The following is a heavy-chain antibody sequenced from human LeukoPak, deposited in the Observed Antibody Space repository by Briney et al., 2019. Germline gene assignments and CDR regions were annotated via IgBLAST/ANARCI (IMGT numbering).Heavy chain of an antibody. CDR1: GFPFSNHA. CDR3: AKERGGWSPERFDY. V-gene: IGHV3-23*01. J-gene: IGHJ4*02. Sequence: PGGSLRLSCAASGFPFSNHAMSWVRQPPGKGLEWVSAISNGNTYYADSVRGRFTISRDNSKNTLYLQMSSLRAEDTAVYFCAKERGGWSPERFDYWGQGTLVTVSS. D-gene: IGHD6-19*01. CDR2: ISNGNT.